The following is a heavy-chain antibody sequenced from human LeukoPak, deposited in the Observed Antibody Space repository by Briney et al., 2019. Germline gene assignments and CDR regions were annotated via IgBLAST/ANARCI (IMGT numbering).Heavy chain of an antibody. J-gene: IGHJ4*02. V-gene: IGHV4-59*01. Sequence: TSETLSLTCTVSGGSISSYYWSWIRQPPGKGLEWIGYIYYSGSTNYNPSLKSRVTISVDTSKNQFSLKLSSVTAADTAVYYCARQEYSGSSPIVYWGQGTLVTVSS. CDR1: GGSISSYY. CDR3: ARQEYSGSSPIVY. CDR2: IYYSGST. D-gene: IGHD1-26*01.